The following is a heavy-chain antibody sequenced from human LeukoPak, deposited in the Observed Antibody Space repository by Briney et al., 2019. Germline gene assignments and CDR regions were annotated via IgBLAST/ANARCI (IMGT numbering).Heavy chain of an antibody. D-gene: IGHD3-10*01. CDR2: IYSGGNT. Sequence: PGGSLRLSCAASGFTVSSNYMSWVRHAPGKGLEWVLVIYSGGNTYYADSVKGRFTIYRDNSKNTFYLQMNSLRAEDTAVYYCARGVSYGSGSYIGDPWGQGTLVTVSS. J-gene: IGHJ5*02. CDR1: GFTVSSNY. CDR3: ARGVSYGSGSYIGDP. V-gene: IGHV3-53*01.